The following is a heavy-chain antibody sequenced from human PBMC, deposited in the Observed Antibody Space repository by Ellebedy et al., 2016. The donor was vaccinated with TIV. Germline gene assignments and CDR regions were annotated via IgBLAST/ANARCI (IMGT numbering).Heavy chain of an antibody. CDR1: GFTFRNFA. CDR2: ISSSGVST. D-gene: IGHD3-22*01. Sequence: GESLRLSCAASGFTFRNFAMTWVRQAPGKGLEWVSSISSSGVSTDYADSVRGRVTISRDNSKNTLYLQMNSLRADDSAVYYCAKLDSSGYYYGRFDYWGQGTLVTVSS. CDR3: AKLDSSGYYYGRFDY. V-gene: IGHV3-23*01. J-gene: IGHJ4*02.